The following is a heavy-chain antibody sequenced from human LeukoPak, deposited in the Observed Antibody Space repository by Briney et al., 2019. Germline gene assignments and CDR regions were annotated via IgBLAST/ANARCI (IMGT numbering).Heavy chain of an antibody. CDR2: INHSGST. Sequence: SETLSLTCAVYGGSFSGYYWSWIRQPPGKGLEWIGEINHSGSTNYNPSLKSRVTISVDTSKNQFSLKLSSVTAADTAVYYCARDGVGYDFWSGYYTGVDYWGQGTLVTVSS. V-gene: IGHV4-34*01. CDR3: ARDGVGYDFWSGYYTGVDY. J-gene: IGHJ4*02. CDR1: GGSFSGYY. D-gene: IGHD3-3*01.